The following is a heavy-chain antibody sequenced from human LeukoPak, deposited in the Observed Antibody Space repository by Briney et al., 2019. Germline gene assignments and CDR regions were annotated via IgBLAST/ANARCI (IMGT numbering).Heavy chain of an antibody. D-gene: IGHD4-11*01. CDR1: DDSIGNYY. V-gene: IGHV4-59*01. CDR2: IYFSGST. CDR3: ARVGGSNFYNYGMDV. J-gene: IGHJ6*02. Sequence: SGTLSLTCIVSDDSIGNYYWSWIRQSPGKGLEWIGYIYFSGSTNYNPSLKRRVTMSVVTSKNQFTLRLTSVTAADTATYYCARVGGSNFYNYGMDVWGQGTTVIVSS.